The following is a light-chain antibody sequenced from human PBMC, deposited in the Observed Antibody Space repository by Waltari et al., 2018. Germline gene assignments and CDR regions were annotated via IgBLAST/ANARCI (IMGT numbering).Light chain of an antibody. CDR3: QSADSTSNYRM. CDR2: KDR. J-gene: IGLJ3*02. V-gene: IGLV3-25*03. CDR1: TLSYQY. Sequence: SYELPQPPSVSVSPGQTARITCSGNTLSYQYTFWYQQKPGQAPALGIYKDRERPSGLPERFSGSSSGTLVTLTISGVQAEDEADYYCQSADSTSNYRMFGGGTKLTVL.